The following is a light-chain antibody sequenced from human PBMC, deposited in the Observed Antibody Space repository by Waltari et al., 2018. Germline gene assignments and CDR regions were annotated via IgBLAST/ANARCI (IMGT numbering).Light chain of an antibody. CDR1: SSDVGGYNY. Sequence: QSALTQPRSVSGSPGQSVTISCTGTSSDVGGYNYVTLYQHHPGKAPKLMLDDVYKRPSGGPDRFSGSKSGNTASLTISVLQVEDEADYYCCSYAGSYTLIFGGGTKLTVL. CDR2: DVY. V-gene: IGLV2-11*01. CDR3: CSYAGSYTLI. J-gene: IGLJ2*01.